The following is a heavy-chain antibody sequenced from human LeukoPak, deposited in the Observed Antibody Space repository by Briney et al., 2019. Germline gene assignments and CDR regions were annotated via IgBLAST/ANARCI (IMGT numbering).Heavy chain of an antibody. V-gene: IGHV5-51*01. CDR2: IYPADSDT. CDR1: GSIFTSYW. Sequence: GASLQISCEASGSIFTSYWVGWVRQLPGIVLEWMGIIYPADSDTRYSPSFQGQVTISADKSTSTAYLQWSSLKASDTAMYYCARSMLRGVNFNYWGQGTLVTVSS. D-gene: IGHD3-10*01. J-gene: IGHJ4*02. CDR3: ARSMLRGVNFNY.